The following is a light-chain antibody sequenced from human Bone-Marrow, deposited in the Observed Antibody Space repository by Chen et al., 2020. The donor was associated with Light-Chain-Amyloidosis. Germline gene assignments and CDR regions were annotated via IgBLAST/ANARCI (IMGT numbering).Light chain of an antibody. Sequence: SYELTQPPSVSVSPGQTARITCSGDDLPTKYAYWYQQKPGQAPVLVIQRDTERPSGISERFSGSSSETTATLTMRGVQAEDEADDHCQSADSSGTYEVMFGRGTKLTVL. CDR1: DLPTKY. J-gene: IGLJ3*02. CDR2: RDT. V-gene: IGLV3-25*03. CDR3: QSADSSGTYEVM.